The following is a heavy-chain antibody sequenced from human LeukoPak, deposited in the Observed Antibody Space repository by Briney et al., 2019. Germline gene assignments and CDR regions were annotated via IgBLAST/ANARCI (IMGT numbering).Heavy chain of an antibody. Sequence: GGSLRLSCAASGFTVDDYGMSWVRQAPGKGLEWVSCINWNGGSTGYADPVKGRFTISRDNAENSLYLQMNSLRAEDTALYYCARNGGRSSSWFVYWGQGTLVTVSS. D-gene: IGHD6-13*01. V-gene: IGHV3-20*04. CDR3: ARNGGRSSSWFVY. J-gene: IGHJ5*01. CDR2: INWNGGST. CDR1: GFTVDDYG.